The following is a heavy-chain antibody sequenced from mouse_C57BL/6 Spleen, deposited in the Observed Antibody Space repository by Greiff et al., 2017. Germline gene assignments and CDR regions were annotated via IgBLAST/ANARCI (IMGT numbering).Heavy chain of an antibody. CDR1: GYSFTDYN. V-gene: IGHV1-39*01. CDR2: INPNYGTT. D-gene: IGHD1-1*01. CDR3: ARGGSYYYGSSPYWYFDV. J-gene: IGHJ1*03. Sequence: EVKLQQSGPELVKPGASVKISCKASGYSFTDYNMNWVKQSNGKSLEWIGVINPNYGTTSYNQKFKGKATLTVDQSSRTAYMQLNSLTSEDSAVYYGARGGSYYYGSSPYWYFDVWGTGTTVTVSS.